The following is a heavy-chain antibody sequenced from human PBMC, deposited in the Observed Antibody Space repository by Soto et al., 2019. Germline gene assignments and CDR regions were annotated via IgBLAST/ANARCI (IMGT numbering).Heavy chain of an antibody. CDR3: ARLVLERNYYYYYYMDV. D-gene: IGHD1-1*01. CDR1: GYTFTSYG. V-gene: IGHV1-18*01. CDR2: ISAYNGNT. Sequence: ASVKVSCKASGYTFTSYGISWVRQAPGQGLEWMGWISAYNGNTNYAQKLQGRVTMTTDTSTSTAYMELRSLRSDDTAVYYCARLVLERNYYYYYYMDVWGKGTTVTVSS. J-gene: IGHJ6*03.